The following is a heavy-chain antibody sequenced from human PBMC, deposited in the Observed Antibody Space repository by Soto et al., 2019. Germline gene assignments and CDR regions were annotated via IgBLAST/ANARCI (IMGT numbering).Heavy chain of an antibody. CDR1: GGTFSSYA. CDR3: AREGGIVGAIDY. V-gene: IGHV1-69*13. J-gene: IGHJ4*02. Sequence: SVKVSCKASGGTFSSYAISWVRPAPGQGLEWMGGIIPIFGTANYAQKFQGRVTITADESTSTAYMELSSLRSEDTALYYCAREGGIVGAIDYWGQGTLVTVSS. CDR2: IIPIFGTA. D-gene: IGHD1-26*01.